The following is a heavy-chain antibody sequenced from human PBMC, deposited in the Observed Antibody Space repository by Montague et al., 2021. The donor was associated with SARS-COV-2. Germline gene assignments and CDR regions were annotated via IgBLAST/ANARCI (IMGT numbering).Heavy chain of an antibody. CDR3: ARGPSDTYYYNGMDV. J-gene: IGHJ6*02. V-gene: IGHV2-70*11. CDR1: GFSLSTSGMC. Sequence: PALVKPTQTLTLTRTFSGFSLSTSGMCMTWIRQPPGKALEWLARIDWDGDKYYNTSLKSRLTISKDTSKNLMVLTMTNMDPVDTATYYCARGPSDTYYYNGMDVWGRGTTVTVSS. CDR2: IDWDGDK.